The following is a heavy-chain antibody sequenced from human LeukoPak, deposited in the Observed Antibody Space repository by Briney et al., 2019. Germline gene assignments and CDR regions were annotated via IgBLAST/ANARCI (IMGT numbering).Heavy chain of an antibody. CDR3: AKDASYYDFWSGYPDTNWFDP. D-gene: IGHD3-3*01. J-gene: IGHJ5*02. Sequence: PGGSLRLSCAASGFTFSSYGMHWVRQAPGKGLEWVAFIRYDGSNKYYADSVKGRFTISRDNSKNTLYLQMNSLRAEDTAVYYCAKDASYYDFWSGYPDTNWFDPWGQGTLVTVSS. V-gene: IGHV3-30*02. CDR2: IRYDGSNK. CDR1: GFTFSSYG.